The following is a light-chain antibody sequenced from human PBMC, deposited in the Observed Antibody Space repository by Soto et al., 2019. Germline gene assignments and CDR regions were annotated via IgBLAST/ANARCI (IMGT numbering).Light chain of an antibody. CDR3: LSYTSSITYV. V-gene: IGLV2-14*03. Sequence: QSALTQPASVSGSPGQSITISCTGTSSDVGGYNYVSWYQQRPGKAPKLIISDVSNRPSGVSDRFSASKSGNTASLTISGLQTEDEADYYCLSYTSSITYVFGTGTKLTVL. J-gene: IGLJ1*01. CDR2: DVS. CDR1: SSDVGGYNY.